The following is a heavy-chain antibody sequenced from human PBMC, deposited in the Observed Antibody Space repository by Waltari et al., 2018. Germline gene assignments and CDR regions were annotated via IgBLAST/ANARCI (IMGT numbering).Heavy chain of an antibody. CDR3: ARMTEIVGATPFDY. V-gene: IGHV2-26*01. CDR2: IFSNDEK. Sequence: QVTLKESGPVLVKPTETLTLTCTVSGFSLSNARMGVSWTRQPPGKALEWLAHIFSNDEKSYSTSLKSRLTISKDTSKSQVVLTMTNMDPVDTATYYCARMTEIVGATPFDYWGQGTLVTVSS. J-gene: IGHJ4*02. CDR1: GFSLSNARMG. D-gene: IGHD1-26*01.